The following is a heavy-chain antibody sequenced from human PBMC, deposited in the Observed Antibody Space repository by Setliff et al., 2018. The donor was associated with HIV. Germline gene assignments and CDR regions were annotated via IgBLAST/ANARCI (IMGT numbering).Heavy chain of an antibody. D-gene: IGHD3-22*01. CDR2: INGYSGKT. CDR1: GYTFSNFG. Sequence: SVKVSCKSSGYTFSNFGVSWVRQAPGQGLEWLGYINGYSGKTHFSPRLQGRVTMTTDTSTSTAYMELRSLRSDDTAVYYCARAGTMKPLGYWGQGTLVTVSS. CDR3: ARAGTMKPLGY. J-gene: IGHJ4*02. V-gene: IGHV1-18*01.